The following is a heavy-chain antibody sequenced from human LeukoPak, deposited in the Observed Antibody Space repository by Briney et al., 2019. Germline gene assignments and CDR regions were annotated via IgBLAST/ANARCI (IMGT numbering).Heavy chain of an antibody. CDR2: ISGSGGHT. J-gene: IGHJ4*01. Sequence: GGSLRLSCAASGFTFSSYAMSWVRQAPGKGLEWVAVISGSGGHTYYADSAKGRFTISRDKSKSTLYLQMNSLKVEDTAVYYCAREIGDFDYWGQGTLVTVSS. CDR1: GFTFSSYA. V-gene: IGHV3-23*01. D-gene: IGHD1-26*01. CDR3: AREIGDFDY.